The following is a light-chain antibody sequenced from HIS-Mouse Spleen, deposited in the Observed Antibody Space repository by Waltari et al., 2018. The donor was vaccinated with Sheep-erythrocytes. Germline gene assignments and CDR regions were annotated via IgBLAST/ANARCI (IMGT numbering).Light chain of an antibody. CDR2: DFS. V-gene: IGLV2-11*01. CDR1: SSAVGGYNL. Sequence: QSALTHPRSVSWSPGQSVTISCTGTSSAVGGYNLVSWYQQHPGKAPKLMIYDFSKRPSGVPDRFSGSKSGNTASLTISGLQAEDEADYYCCSYAGSYNHVFATGTKVTVL. CDR3: CSYAGSYNHV. J-gene: IGLJ1*01.